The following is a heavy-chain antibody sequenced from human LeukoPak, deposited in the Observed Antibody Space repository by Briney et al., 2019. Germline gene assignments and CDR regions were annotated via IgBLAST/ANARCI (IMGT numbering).Heavy chain of an antibody. CDR2: FSYDGSNK. J-gene: IGHJ4*02. D-gene: IGHD2-2*01. CDR1: GFTFSSYG. V-gene: IGHV3-30*18. Sequence: PGRSLRLSCAASGFTFSSYGMHWVRQAPGKGLEWVAVFSYDGSNKYYGESVKGRFTISRDNSKNTLYLQMNSLRAEDTAVYYCAKGIGYCSSTDCYALDYWGQGTLVTVSS. CDR3: AKGIGYCSSTDCYALDY.